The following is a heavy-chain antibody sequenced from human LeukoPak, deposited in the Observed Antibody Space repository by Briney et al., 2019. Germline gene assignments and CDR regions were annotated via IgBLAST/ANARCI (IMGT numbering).Heavy chain of an antibody. Sequence: GGSLRLSCAASGFTFSTYGMHWGRQAPGKGIEWVAVIAYDGSNIHYADSVKGRFTISRDNSKKTLYLQMNSLRAEDTAVYYCAKTPRYIAARQSHFDYWGQGTLVTVSS. V-gene: IGHV3-30*18. CDR3: AKTPRYIAARQSHFDY. CDR1: GFTFSTYG. J-gene: IGHJ4*02. D-gene: IGHD6-6*01. CDR2: IAYDGSNI.